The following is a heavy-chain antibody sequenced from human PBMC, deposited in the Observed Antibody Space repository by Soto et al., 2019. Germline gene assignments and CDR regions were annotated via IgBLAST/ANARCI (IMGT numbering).Heavy chain of an antibody. J-gene: IGHJ6*03. CDR3: AKDRVTIFGVVIIPTNYYYYMDV. CDR2: ISGSGGST. D-gene: IGHD3-3*01. Sequence: GGSLRLSCAASGFTFSSYAMSWVRQAPGKGLEWVSAISGSGGSTYYADSVKGRFTISRDNSKNTLYLQMNSLRAEDTAVYYCAKDRVTIFGVVIIPTNYYYYMDVWRKGTTVTVSS. V-gene: IGHV3-23*01. CDR1: GFTFSSYA.